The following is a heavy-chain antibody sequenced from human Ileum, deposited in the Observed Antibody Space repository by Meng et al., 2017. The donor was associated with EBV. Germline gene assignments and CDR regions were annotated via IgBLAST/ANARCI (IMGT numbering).Heavy chain of an antibody. J-gene: IGHJ4*02. D-gene: IGHD1-26*01. CDR3: AGDPHSGSPH. CDR1: GGSVSSAHSF. V-gene: IGHV4-61*01. Sequence: QVQLQWSGPGLVKPSGTLSLTCTVSGGSVSSAHSFWTWIRQPPGKGLEWIGYMSYSGSTNYSPPLESRVTISVDTSKNQFSLKLSSVTAADTAVYYCAGDPHSGSPHWGQGTLVTVSS. CDR2: MSYSGST.